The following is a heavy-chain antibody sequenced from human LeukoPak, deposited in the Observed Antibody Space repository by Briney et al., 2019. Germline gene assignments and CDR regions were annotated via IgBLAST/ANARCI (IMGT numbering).Heavy chain of an antibody. Sequence: GSLRLSCAASGFTFNTYSLIWVRQAPGKGLEWVAVISYDGSNKYYADSVKGRFTISRDNSKNTLYLQMNSLRAEDTAVYYCARESTFDSGSYSGDFDYWGQGTLVTVSS. J-gene: IGHJ4*02. D-gene: IGHD1-26*01. CDR2: ISYDGSNK. V-gene: IGHV3-30*03. CDR3: ARESTFDSGSYSGDFDY. CDR1: GFTFNTYS.